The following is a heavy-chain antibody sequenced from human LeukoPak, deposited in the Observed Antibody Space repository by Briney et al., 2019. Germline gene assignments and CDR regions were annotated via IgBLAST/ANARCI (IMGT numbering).Heavy chain of an antibody. CDR1: GGSISSYY. D-gene: IGHD2-15*01. J-gene: IGHJ5*02. Sequence: PSEALSLTCTVSGGSISSYYWSWIRQPPGKGLEWIGYIYYSGSTNYNPSLPNRVTISVDTPDKQFFLQLISVTAAHTAGCYCAGPYWSGGSCYSWFDPWGQGTLVTVSS. V-gene: IGHV4-59*08. CDR2: IYYSGST. CDR3: AGPYWSGGSCYSWFDP.